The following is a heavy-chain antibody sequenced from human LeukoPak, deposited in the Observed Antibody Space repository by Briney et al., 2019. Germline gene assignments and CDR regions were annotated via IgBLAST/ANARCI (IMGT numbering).Heavy chain of an antibody. CDR1: GITLSNYA. CDR3: AKRGVVIRGFLLGFHTEAYYFDS. D-gene: IGHD3-10*01. V-gene: IGHV3-23*01. Sequence: SGGSLRLSCVVSGITLSNYAMSWVRQAPGKGLEWVSGLGGGGGGTKYADSVKGRFTMSRDNSKNTLYLQMNSLRAEDTAVYFCAKRGVVIRGFLLGFHTEAYYFDSWGQGILVTVSS. J-gene: IGHJ4*02. CDR2: LGGGGGGT.